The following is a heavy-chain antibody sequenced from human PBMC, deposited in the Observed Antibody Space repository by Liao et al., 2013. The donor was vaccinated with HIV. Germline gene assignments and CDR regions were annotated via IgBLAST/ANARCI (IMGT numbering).Heavy chain of an antibody. CDR3: ARAPFGVVVRRDYYYYYMDV. D-gene: IGHD3-3*01. CDR2: IYTSGST. CDR1: GGSISSGSYY. V-gene: IGHV4-61*02. J-gene: IGHJ6*03. Sequence: QVQLQESGPGLVKPSQTLSLTCTVSGGSISSGSYYWSWIRQPAGKGLEWIGRIYTSGSTNYNPSLKSRVTISVDTSKNQFSLKLSSVTAADTAVYYCARAPFGVVVRRDYYYYYMDVWGKGTTVTVSS.